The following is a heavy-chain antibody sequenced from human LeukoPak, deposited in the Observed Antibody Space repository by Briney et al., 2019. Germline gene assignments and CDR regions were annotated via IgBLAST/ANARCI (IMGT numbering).Heavy chain of an antibody. D-gene: IGHD2-2*01. V-gene: IGHV1-69*05. CDR3: ARGVVPAAIVYFDY. J-gene: IGHJ4*02. CDR2: IIAIFGTA. Sequence: SVKVSCKASGGTFSSYAISWVRQAPGQGLEWMGGIIAIFGTANYAQKFQGRVTITTDESTSTAYMELSSLRSEDTAVYYCARGVVPAAIVYFDYWGQGTLVTVSS. CDR1: GGTFSSYA.